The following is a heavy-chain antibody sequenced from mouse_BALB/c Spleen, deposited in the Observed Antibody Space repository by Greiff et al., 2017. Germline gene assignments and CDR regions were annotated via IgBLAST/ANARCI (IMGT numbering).Heavy chain of an antibody. V-gene: IGHV14-3*02. Sequence: EVQLQQSGAELVKPGASVKLSCTASGFNIKDTYMHWVKQRPEQGLEWIGRIDPANGNTKYDPKFQGKATITADTSSNTAYLQLSSLTSEDTAVYYCASLLRLDYWGQGTTLTVSS. J-gene: IGHJ2*01. D-gene: IGHD1-2*01. CDR2: IDPANGNT. CDR1: GFNIKDTY. CDR3: ASLLRLDY.